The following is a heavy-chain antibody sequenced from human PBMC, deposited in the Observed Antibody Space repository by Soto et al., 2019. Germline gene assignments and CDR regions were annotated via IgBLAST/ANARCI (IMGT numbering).Heavy chain of an antibody. Sequence: GGSLRLSCAASGFTFSSYGMHWVRQAPGKGLEWVAVISYDGSNKYYADSVKGRFTISRDNSKNTLYLQMNSLRAEDTAVYYCAKDTPLTYYYGSGSQNNWFDPWGQGTLVTVSS. CDR3: AKDTPLTYYYGSGSQNNWFDP. J-gene: IGHJ5*02. CDR1: GFTFSSYG. V-gene: IGHV3-30*18. CDR2: ISYDGSNK. D-gene: IGHD3-10*01.